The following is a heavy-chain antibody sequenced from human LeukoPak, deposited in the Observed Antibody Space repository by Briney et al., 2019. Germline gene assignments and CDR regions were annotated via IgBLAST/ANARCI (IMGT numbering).Heavy chain of an antibody. D-gene: IGHD1-26*01. CDR1: GFTLTNSG. CDR3: ARVSGGSPFDI. Sequence: GGSLRLSCEASGFTLTNSGMHWVRQAPVNGLEWEAVIWSDGSTKDYADSVKGRFTIDRDTSKNTLYLEMNSLRDEDTAVYYCARVSGGSPFDICGEGTMVTVSS. V-gene: IGHV3-33*01. CDR2: IWSDGSTK. J-gene: IGHJ3*02.